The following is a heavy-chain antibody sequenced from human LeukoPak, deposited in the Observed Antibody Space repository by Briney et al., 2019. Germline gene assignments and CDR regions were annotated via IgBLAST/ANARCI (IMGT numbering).Heavy chain of an antibody. D-gene: IGHD6-19*01. V-gene: IGHV1-2*02. Sequence: ASVKVSCKASGYTFTGYYMHWVRQAPGQGLECMGWLNPNSGATNVAQKFQGRVTMTRDTSINTAYMEMSSLRSDDTAVYYCARDFQWLVPAEYFQHWGQGTVVTVSS. J-gene: IGHJ1*01. CDR1: GYTFTGYY. CDR2: LNPNSGAT. CDR3: ARDFQWLVPAEYFQH.